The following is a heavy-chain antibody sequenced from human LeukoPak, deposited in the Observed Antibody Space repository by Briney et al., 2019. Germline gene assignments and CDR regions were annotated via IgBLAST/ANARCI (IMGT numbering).Heavy chain of an antibody. CDR2: IYTSGST. CDR3: ASRRRLRQHLKYYFDY. Sequence: SETLSLTCTVSGGSISSYYWSWIRQPAGKGLEWIGRIYTSGSTNYNPSLKSRVTMSVDTSKNQFSLKLSSVTAADTAVYYCASRRRLRQHLKYYFDYWGQGTLVTVSS. D-gene: IGHD4-17*01. CDR1: GGSISSYY. J-gene: IGHJ4*02. V-gene: IGHV4-4*07.